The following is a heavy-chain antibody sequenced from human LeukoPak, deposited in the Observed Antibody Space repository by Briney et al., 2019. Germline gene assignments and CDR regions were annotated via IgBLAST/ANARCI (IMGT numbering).Heavy chain of an antibody. CDR1: GFSFRDYG. D-gene: IGHD1-7*01. J-gene: IGHJ5*02. Sequence: GGSLRLSCAASGFSFRDYGMHWVRQAPGKGLEWLAVIWYDGSNDRYADSVKGRFTISRDNSKNTLYVQMNSLRAEDTAVYYCAKGGNWNFDWFDPWGQGTLVSVSS. CDR2: IWYDGSND. V-gene: IGHV3-33*06. CDR3: AKGGNWNFDWFDP.